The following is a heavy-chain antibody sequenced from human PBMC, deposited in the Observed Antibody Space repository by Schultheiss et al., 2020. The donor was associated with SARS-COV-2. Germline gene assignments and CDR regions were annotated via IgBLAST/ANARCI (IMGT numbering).Heavy chain of an antibody. CDR2: IYHSGST. J-gene: IGHJ6*02. D-gene: IGHD2-2*01. V-gene: IGHV4-59*12. CDR3: ARDYCSSTSCYYYYGMDV. Sequence: SETLSLTCTVSGGSISSYYWSWIRQPPGKGLEWIGSIYHSGSTYYNPSLKSRVTISVDTSKNQFSLKLSSVTAADTAVYYCARDYCSSTSCYYYYGMDVWGQGTTVTVSS. CDR1: GGSISSYY.